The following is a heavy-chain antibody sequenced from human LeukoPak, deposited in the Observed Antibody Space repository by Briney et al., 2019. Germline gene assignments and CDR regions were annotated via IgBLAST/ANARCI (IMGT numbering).Heavy chain of an antibody. CDR1: GGSFSGYY. D-gene: IGHD2-2*01. Sequence: SETLSLTCAVYGGSFSGYYWSWIRQPPGKGLEWIGYIYYSGSTYYNPSLKSRVTISVDTSKNQFSLKLSSVTAADTAVYYCARVGQYQQFDYWGQGTLVTVSS. J-gene: IGHJ4*02. CDR3: ARVGQYQQFDY. V-gene: IGHV4-30-4*08. CDR2: IYYSGST.